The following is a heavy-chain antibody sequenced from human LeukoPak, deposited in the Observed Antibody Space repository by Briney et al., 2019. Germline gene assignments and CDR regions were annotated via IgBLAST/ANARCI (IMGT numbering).Heavy chain of an antibody. D-gene: IGHD4-17*01. CDR3: ARAVYGFDAFDI. Sequence: GGSLRLSCAASGFTFSSYSMNWVRQAPGKGLEWVSSISSSSSYIYYADSVKGRYTISRDNAKNSLYLQMNSLRAEDTAVYYCARAVYGFDAFDIWGQGTMVTVSS. V-gene: IGHV3-21*01. CDR2: ISSSSSYI. J-gene: IGHJ3*02. CDR1: GFTFSSYS.